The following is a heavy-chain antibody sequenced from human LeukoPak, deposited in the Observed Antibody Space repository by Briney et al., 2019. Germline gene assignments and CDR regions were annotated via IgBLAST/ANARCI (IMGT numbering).Heavy chain of an antibody. CDR1: GDSISSSTYY. Sequence: SETLSLTCSVSGDSISSSTYYWSWIRQPAGKGLEWIGHIYRGGTTNYNPSLKSRVTISVDTSKKHLSLKLSSVTAADTAVYYCARQVGPSSTSWRRYNWFDPWGQGTLVTVSS. D-gene: IGHD2-2*01. V-gene: IGHV4-61*09. J-gene: IGHJ5*02. CDR2: IYRGGTT. CDR3: ARQVGPSSTSWRRYNWFDP.